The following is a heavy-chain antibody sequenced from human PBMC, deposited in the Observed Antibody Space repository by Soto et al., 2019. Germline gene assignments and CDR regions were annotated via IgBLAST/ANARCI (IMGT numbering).Heavy chain of an antibody. J-gene: IGHJ6*02. Sequence: SVKVSCKASGGTFSSYAISWVRQAPGQGLEWMGGIIPIFGTANYAQKFQGRVTITADESTSTAYMELSSLRSEDTAVYYCARALDYYGSGSYYNFYYYYGMDVWGQGTTVTVS. D-gene: IGHD3-10*01. CDR3: ARALDYYGSGSYYNFYYYYGMDV. CDR1: GGTFSSYA. CDR2: IIPIFGTA. V-gene: IGHV1-69*13.